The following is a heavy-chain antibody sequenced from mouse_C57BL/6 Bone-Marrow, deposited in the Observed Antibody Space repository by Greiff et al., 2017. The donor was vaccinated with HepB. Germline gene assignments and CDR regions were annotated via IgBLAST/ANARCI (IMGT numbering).Heavy chain of an antibody. V-gene: IGHV1-52*01. D-gene: IGHD2-1*01. CDR1: GYTFTSYW. J-gene: IGHJ1*03. CDR3: ARFGNSLYWYFDV. CDR2: IDPSDSET. Sequence: QVQLKQPGAELVRPGSSVKLSCKASGYTFTSYWMHWVKQRPIQGLEWIGNIDPSDSETHYNQKFKDKATLTVDKSSSTAYMQLSSLTSEDSAVYYCARFGNSLYWYFDVWGTGTTVTVSS.